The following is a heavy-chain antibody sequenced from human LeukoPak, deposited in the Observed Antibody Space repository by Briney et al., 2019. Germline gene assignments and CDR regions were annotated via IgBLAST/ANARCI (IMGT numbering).Heavy chain of an antibody. CDR1: GFTFSSYG. CDR3: AGDRITMVRGVNWFDP. D-gene: IGHD3-10*01. Sequence: GGTPRLSCAASGFTFSSYGMHWVRQAPGKGLEWVAFIRYDGSNKYYADSVKGRFTISRDNSKNTLYLQMNSLRAEDTAVYYCAGDRITMVRGVNWFDPWGQGTLVTVSS. CDR2: IRYDGSNK. V-gene: IGHV3-30*02. J-gene: IGHJ5*02.